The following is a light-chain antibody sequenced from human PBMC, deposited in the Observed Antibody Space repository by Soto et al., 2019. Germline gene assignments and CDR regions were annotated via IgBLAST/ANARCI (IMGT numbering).Light chain of an antibody. Sequence: DIQMTQSPSTLSASVGDRVTITCRASQTVHTWLAWYQQKQGKAPKLLIYKASTLETGVPSRFSGTGSGTEFTLTITSLQPDDFATYFCQQYDGYPLTFGGGTKVEIK. V-gene: IGKV1-5*03. CDR3: QQYDGYPLT. CDR2: KAS. CDR1: QTVHTW. J-gene: IGKJ4*01.